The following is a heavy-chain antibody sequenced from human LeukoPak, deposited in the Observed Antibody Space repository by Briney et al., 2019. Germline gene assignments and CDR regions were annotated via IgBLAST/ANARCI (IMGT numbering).Heavy chain of an antibody. Sequence: RGSLRLSCAASGFTFSSYEMNWVRQAPGKGLEWVSYISSSGSTIYYADSVKGRFTISRDNAKNSLYLQMNSLRAEDTAVYYCARVNTYYDFWSGYLDYWGQGTLVTVSS. J-gene: IGHJ4*02. CDR3: ARVNTYYDFWSGYLDY. D-gene: IGHD3-3*01. CDR1: GFTFSSYE. CDR2: ISSSGSTI. V-gene: IGHV3-48*03.